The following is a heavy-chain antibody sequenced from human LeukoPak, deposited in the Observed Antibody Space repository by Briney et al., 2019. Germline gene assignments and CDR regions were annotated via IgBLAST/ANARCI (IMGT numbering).Heavy chain of an antibody. Sequence: PGESLKISCKGSGYSFTNYWIGWVRQMPGKGLEWMGIISPDGSDTRYSPSFQGQVTISADKSITTAYLQRSSLKASDTAMYYCARLTSSWSFDYWGQGTLVTVSS. CDR1: GYSFTNYW. CDR3: ARLTSSWSFDY. D-gene: IGHD6-13*01. J-gene: IGHJ4*02. V-gene: IGHV5-51*01. CDR2: ISPDGSDT.